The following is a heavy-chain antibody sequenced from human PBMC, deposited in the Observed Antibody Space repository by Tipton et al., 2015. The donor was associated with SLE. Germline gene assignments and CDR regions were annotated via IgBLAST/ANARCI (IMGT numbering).Heavy chain of an antibody. J-gene: IGHJ3*02. CDR1: GGSISSDNYF. D-gene: IGHD3-3*02. CDR2: IHYTGSA. Sequence: TLSLTCTVSGGSISSDNYFWSWIRQHPDKGLEWIGYIHYTGSAYYNPSFRSRFTLSVDTSKSQFSLRLNSVTAADTAVYYCAREVKIISDSDAFDIWGQGTLVTVSS. CDR3: AREVKIISDSDAFDI. V-gene: IGHV4-31*03.